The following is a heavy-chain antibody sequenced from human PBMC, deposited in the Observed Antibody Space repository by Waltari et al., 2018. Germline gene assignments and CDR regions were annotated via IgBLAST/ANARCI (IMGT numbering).Heavy chain of an antibody. D-gene: IGHD3-10*01. Sequence: QVQLVESGGGVVQPGRSLRLSCAASGFTFTSYAMHWVRQAPGKGLEWVALILNDGSIKYYADAVKGRFTTSRDNSKNTLYLEMNSLRADDTAVYYCARSRGGRYYCDYWGQGTLVTVSS. CDR2: ILNDGSIK. V-gene: IGHV3-30*01. CDR3: ARSRGGRYYCDY. J-gene: IGHJ4*02. CDR1: GFTFTSYA.